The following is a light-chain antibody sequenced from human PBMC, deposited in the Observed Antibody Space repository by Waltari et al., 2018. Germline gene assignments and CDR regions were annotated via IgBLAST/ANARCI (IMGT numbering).Light chain of an antibody. V-gene: IGKV4-1*01. J-gene: IGKJ4*01. CDR3: QQYYSLPVT. Sequence: DIVLTQSPDSLAVSLGESATINCKSSQSVLYNSNNKNYLVWYQQKPGQPPKLLIYWASTRESGVPDRFSGSGSGTDFTLTISSLQAEDVAVYYCQQYYSLPVTFGGGTKVEIK. CDR1: QSVLYNSNNKNY. CDR2: WAS.